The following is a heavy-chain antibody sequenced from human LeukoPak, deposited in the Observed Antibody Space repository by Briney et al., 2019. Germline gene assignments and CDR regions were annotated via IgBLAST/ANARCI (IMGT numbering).Heavy chain of an antibody. Sequence: GGSLRLSCAASGFTFSSYGMHWVRQAPGKGLEWVAVIRYDGSNKYYADSVKGRFTISRDNSKNTLYLQMNSLRAEDTAVYYCVRDSPDPSYSSSWYGNWGQGTLVTVSS. D-gene: IGHD6-13*01. CDR3: VRDSPDPSYSSSWYGN. J-gene: IGHJ4*02. V-gene: IGHV3-33*01. CDR1: GFTFSSYG. CDR2: IRYDGSNK.